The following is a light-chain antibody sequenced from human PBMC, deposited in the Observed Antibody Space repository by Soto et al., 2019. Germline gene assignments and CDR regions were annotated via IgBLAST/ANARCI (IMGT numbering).Light chain of an antibody. CDR1: QNIRNY. Sequence: DIQMTQSPSSLSASVGDRVTITCRASQNIRNYLNWYHQKPGKAPKLLIYTASSLQSGVPSRFSGSRSGPDFTLTISSLQSEDFALYYCQQYNDWPLTFGQGTKV. CDR3: QQYNDWPLT. V-gene: IGKV1-39*01. CDR2: TAS. J-gene: IGKJ1*01.